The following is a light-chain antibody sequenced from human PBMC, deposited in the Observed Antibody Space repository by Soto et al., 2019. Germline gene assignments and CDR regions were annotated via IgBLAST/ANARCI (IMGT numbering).Light chain of an antibody. CDR1: SSDVGGYNY. V-gene: IGLV2-14*01. Sequence: QSALTQPASVSGSPGQSITISCTGTSSDVGGYNYVSWYQQHPGKAPKLMIYEVSNRPSGVSNRFSGSKSGNTASLTISGLQADDEADYYCRSYSSSSPVFGGGTKLTVL. CDR2: EVS. J-gene: IGLJ3*02. CDR3: RSYSSSSPV.